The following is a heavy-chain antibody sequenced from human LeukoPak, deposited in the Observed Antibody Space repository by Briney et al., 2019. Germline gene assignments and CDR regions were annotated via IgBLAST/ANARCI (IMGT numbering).Heavy chain of an antibody. CDR3: ARSVYCGGDCYVFDY. J-gene: IGHJ4*02. CDR2: IYYSGST. Sequence: SSETLSLTCTVSGGSISSYYWSWIRQPPGKGLEWIGYIYYSGSTNYNPSLKSRVTISVDTSKNQFSLKLSSVTAADTAVYYCARSVYCGGDCYVFDYWGQGTLVTVSS. V-gene: IGHV4-59*01. D-gene: IGHD2-21*02. CDR1: GGSISSYY.